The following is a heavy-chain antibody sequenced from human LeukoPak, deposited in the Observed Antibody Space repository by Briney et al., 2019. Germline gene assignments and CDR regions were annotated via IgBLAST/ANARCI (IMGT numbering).Heavy chain of an antibody. D-gene: IGHD2-2*01. CDR1: GGSFSGYY. CDR2: INHSGST. J-gene: IGHJ4*02. V-gene: IGHV4-34*01. Sequence: SETLSLTCAVYGGSFSGYYWSWIRQPPGKGLEWIGEINHSGSTNYNPSLKSRVTISVDTSKNQFSLKLSSVTAADTAVYCCARGELLGYCSSTSCANYFDYWGQGTLVTVSS. CDR3: ARGELLGYCSSTSCANYFDY.